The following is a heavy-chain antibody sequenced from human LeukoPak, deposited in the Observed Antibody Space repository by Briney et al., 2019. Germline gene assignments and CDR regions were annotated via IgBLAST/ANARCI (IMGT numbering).Heavy chain of an antibody. V-gene: IGHV1-69*04. J-gene: IGHJ6*02. CDR1: GGTFSSYA. D-gene: IGHD2-2*02. CDR2: IIPILGIA. Sequence: ASVKVSCKASGGTFSSYAISWVRQAPGQGLKWMGRIIPILGIANYAQKFQGRVTITADKSTSTAYMELSSLRSEDTAVYYCARDEAGGDIVVVPAAIKDQYYYYGMDVWGQGTTVTVSS. CDR3: ARDEAGGDIVVVPAAIKDQYYYYGMDV.